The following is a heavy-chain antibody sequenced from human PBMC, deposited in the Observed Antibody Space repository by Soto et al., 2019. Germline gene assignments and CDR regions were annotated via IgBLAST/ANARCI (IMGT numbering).Heavy chain of an antibody. V-gene: IGHV1-69*12. CDR1: GGTFSSYA. Sequence: QVQLVQSGAEVKKPGSSVKVSCKASGGTFSSYAISWVRQAPGQGLEWRGGIIPIFGTGSYAQKFQGRVTITADESTSTAYMELSSLRAEDTAVYYCASFEGATAVDYWGQGTLVTVSS. D-gene: IGHD1-26*01. CDR2: IIPIFGTG. J-gene: IGHJ4*02. CDR3: ASFEGATAVDY.